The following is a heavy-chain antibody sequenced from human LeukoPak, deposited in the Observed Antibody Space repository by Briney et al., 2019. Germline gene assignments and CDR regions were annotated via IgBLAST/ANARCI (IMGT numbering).Heavy chain of an antibody. V-gene: IGHV5-51*01. D-gene: IGHD2-15*01. J-gene: IGHJ4*02. CDR3: ARSGAGYCSGGTCYPTR. CDR2: IYPGDSDT. Sequence: GESLKISCKGSGYSFTSYWIGWVRQMPGKGLEWMGIIYPGDSDTRYSPSFQGQVTISADKSISTAYLQWRSLKASDTAMYYCARSGAGYCSGGTCYPTRWGQGTLVTVSS. CDR1: GYSFTSYW.